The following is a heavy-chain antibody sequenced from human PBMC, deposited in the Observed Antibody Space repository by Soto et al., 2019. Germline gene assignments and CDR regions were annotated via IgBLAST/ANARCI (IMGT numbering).Heavy chain of an antibody. D-gene: IGHD4-17*01. CDR2: IFSDNER. CDR3: ARMNADSYQFYYAMDV. J-gene: IGHJ6*02. CDR1: GFALTTGKMG. Sequence: SGPTLVNPTETLTLTCTVSGFALTTGKMGVSWIRQPPGKALEWLAHIFSDNERSYSTSLQGRLTISKDTSGSQVVLSMTNVDPVDTATYYCARMNADSYQFYYAMDVWGQGTTVTVSS. V-gene: IGHV2-26*01.